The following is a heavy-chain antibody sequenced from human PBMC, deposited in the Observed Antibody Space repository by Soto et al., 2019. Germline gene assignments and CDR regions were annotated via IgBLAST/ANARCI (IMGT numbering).Heavy chain of an antibody. CDR1: VGTFSSYA. Sequence: QVQLVQSGAEVKKPGSSVKVSCKASVGTFSSYAISWVRQAPGQGLEWMGWIIPIFGTSNYAQKFQGRVPITADKSTSTAYMAGSSLRSEDTAVYYCATHCSGGSCYSWGPGPFDYWGQGTLVTVSS. V-gene: IGHV1-69*06. CDR3: ATHCSGGSCYSWGPGPFDY. D-gene: IGHD2-15*01. J-gene: IGHJ4*02. CDR2: IIPIFGTS.